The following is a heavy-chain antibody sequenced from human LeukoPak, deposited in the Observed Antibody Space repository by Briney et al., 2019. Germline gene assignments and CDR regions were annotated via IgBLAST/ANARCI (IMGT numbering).Heavy chain of an antibody. D-gene: IGHD4-17*01. CDR2: IQSDGSTT. CDR3: AREAAVPNTVFHY. V-gene: IGHV3-74*01. J-gene: IGHJ4*02. Sequence: GGSLRLSCAASGFTLGNYWMHWVRHAPGKGLVWVSRIQSDGSTTTYADSVKGRFTISRDNAKNTLYLQMNSLRAEDTAVYYCAREAAVPNTVFHYWGQGSLVTVSS. CDR1: GFTLGNYW.